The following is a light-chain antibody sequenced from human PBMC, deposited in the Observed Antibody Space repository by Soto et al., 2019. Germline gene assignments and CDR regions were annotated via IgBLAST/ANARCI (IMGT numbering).Light chain of an antibody. J-gene: IGKJ3*01. CDR1: QGISTF. CDR3: QQVISYPPG. V-gene: IGKV1-9*01. CDR2: AAS. Sequence: DIQLTQSPSFLSASVGDRDTITCRASQGISTFLAWYQQRPGKAPKLLIYAASTLQSGVPSRFSGSGSGTEFTLTISSLQPEDFATYYCQQVISYPPGFGPGTKVDIK.